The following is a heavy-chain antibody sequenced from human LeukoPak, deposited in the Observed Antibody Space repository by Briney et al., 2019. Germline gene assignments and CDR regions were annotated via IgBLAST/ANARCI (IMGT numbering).Heavy chain of an antibody. D-gene: IGHD2-21*02. CDR3: ARESTLVTPGVFDY. CDR2: IYADSRT. V-gene: IGHV3-66*01. Sequence: GGSLRLSCAASGFTVSNNYISWVRQAPGKGLEWVSVIYADSRTFYTDSVKGRFTISRDNSKNTVYLQMNSLRGEDTALYYCARESTLVTPGVFDYWGQGTLVTVSS. J-gene: IGHJ4*02. CDR1: GFTVSNNY.